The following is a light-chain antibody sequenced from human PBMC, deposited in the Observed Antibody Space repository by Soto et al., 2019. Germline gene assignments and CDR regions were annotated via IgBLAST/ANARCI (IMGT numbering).Light chain of an antibody. Sequence: DLQMTQSPSSLSANIGDRINITCRASQTISTLLNWYQQRPGRAPRLLMFAASTLQSGVPSRFSGSGSGTDFTLTITTLQPEDFATYYCQQNYIVPPTFGQGTRV. CDR3: QQNYIVPPT. V-gene: IGKV1-39*01. CDR1: QTISTL. CDR2: AAS. J-gene: IGKJ1*01.